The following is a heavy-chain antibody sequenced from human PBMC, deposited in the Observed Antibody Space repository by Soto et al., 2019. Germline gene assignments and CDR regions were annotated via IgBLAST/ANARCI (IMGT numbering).Heavy chain of an antibody. Sequence: SVKVSCKASGGTFSSYAISWVRQAPGQGLEWMGGIIPIFGTANYAQKFQGRVTITADESTSTAYMELSSLRSEDTAVYYCARGPSRVTTFFDYWGQGTLVTGSS. CDR3: ARGPSRVTTFFDY. CDR2: IIPIFGTA. J-gene: IGHJ4*02. CDR1: GGTFSSYA. V-gene: IGHV1-69*13. D-gene: IGHD4-17*01.